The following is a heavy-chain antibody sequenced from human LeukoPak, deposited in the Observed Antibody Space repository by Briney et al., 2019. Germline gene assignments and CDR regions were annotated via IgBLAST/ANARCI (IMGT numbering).Heavy chain of an antibody. V-gene: IGHV4-59*01. CDR3: ARVIAYIYNFDY. Sequence: SETLSLTCTVSGXSISGNYWNWIRQPPGKGLKSIGYIHNSGSTNYNPSLKGRVTISVDSSKIQFSVKLSSVTDADTDVYYCARVIAYIYNFDYWGQGILVTVSS. CDR2: IHNSGST. D-gene: IGHD2-21*01. CDR1: GXSISGNY. J-gene: IGHJ4*02.